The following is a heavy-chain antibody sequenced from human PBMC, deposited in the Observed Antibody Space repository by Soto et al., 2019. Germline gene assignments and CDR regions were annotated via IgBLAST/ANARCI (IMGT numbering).Heavy chain of an antibody. CDR3: ARDSYSRGRLAEYFQH. D-gene: IGHD6-19*01. CDR2: IWDDGSNK. V-gene: IGHV3-33*01. Sequence: QVQLVESGGGVVQPGRSLRLSCAASGFTFSSYGMHWVRQAPGKGLEWVAVIWDDGSNKYYADSVKGRFTISRDNSKNPLYLQINSLRGEDTGVYYCARDSYSRGRLAEYFQHWGQGTLVTVSS. CDR1: GFTFSSYG. J-gene: IGHJ1*01.